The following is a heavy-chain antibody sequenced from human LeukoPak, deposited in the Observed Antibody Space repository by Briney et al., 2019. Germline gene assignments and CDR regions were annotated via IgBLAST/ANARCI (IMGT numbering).Heavy chain of an antibody. D-gene: IGHD2-21*01. CDR1: GFTFRSHA. J-gene: IGHJ4*02. V-gene: IGHV3-23*01. CDR2: IYENGGTT. CDR3: AKDFRIGYSAHFDY. Sequence: PGGSLRLSCVGSGFTFRSHAMSWVRQAPEKGLEFVSGIYENGGTTYYADSVKSRFSISRDNSKNTLYLQMDSLRGEDTAVYYCAKDFRIGYSAHFDYWGQGALVTASS.